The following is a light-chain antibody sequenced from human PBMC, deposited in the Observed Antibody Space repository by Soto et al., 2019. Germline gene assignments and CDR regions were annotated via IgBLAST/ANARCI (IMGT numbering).Light chain of an antibody. CDR2: GAS. J-gene: IGKJ1*01. Sequence: EIVMTQSPGTLSLSPGETATLSCRASQSVSSNYVAWYQQKPGQAPRLLIYGASTRATGIPARFSGSGSGTEFTLTISSLQSEDFAVYYCQQYNNWPWTFGQGTKVDI. V-gene: IGKV3-15*01. CDR3: QQYNNWPWT. CDR1: QSVSSN.